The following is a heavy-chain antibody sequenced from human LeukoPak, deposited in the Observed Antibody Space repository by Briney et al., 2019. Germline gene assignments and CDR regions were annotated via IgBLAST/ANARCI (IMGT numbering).Heavy chain of an antibody. V-gene: IGHV3-23*01. CDR2: LSGSGGYT. D-gene: IGHD6-13*01. J-gene: IGHJ4*02. Sequence: GGSLRLSCAASGFTFSNYAMSWVRQAPGKGLEWVSGLSGSGGYTYYAESVRGRFTISRDNSKNTLYLQMNSLRAEDTAVYYCVKCLAAPGTCYFDYWXQGTLVTVSS. CDR1: GFTFSNYA. CDR3: VKCLAAPGTCYFDY.